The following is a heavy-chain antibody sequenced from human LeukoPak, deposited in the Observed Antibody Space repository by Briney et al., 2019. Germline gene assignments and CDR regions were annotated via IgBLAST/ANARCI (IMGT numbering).Heavy chain of an antibody. J-gene: IGHJ1*01. Sequence: GGSLRLSCAASGFTFSSYAMHWVRQAPGKGLEWVAVISYDGSNKYYADSVKGRFTISRDNSKNTLYLQMNSLRAEDTAVYYCASNRGGATSRLEYFQHWGQGTLVTVSS. V-gene: IGHV3-30-3*01. CDR1: GFTFSSYA. D-gene: IGHD1-26*01. CDR3: ASNRGGATSRLEYFQH. CDR2: ISYDGSNK.